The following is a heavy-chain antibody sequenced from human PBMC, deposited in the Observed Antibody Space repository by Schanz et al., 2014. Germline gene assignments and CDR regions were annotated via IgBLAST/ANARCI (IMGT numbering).Heavy chain of an antibody. CDR3: VRDSFFAFDY. J-gene: IGHJ4*02. D-gene: IGHD3-3*01. V-gene: IGHV3-48*01. CDR2: ISSASSTI. Sequence: EVQLMESGGGLVKPGGSLRLSCAASGFTFSTSAMSWVRQVPGKGLEWVSYISSASSTINYADSVKGRFTMSRDNAKNSVFLQMNSLRAEDTAVYYCVRDSFFAFDYWGQGTLVTVSS. CDR1: GFTFSTSA.